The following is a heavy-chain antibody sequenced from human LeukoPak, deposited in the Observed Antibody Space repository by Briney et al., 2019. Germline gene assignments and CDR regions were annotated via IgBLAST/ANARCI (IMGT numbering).Heavy chain of an antibody. CDR2: INHSGST. V-gene: IGHV4-34*01. J-gene: IGHJ4*02. D-gene: IGHD3-22*01. CDR1: GGSFNGYY. CDR3: ARDRGDFWYYYDSSGYSHDY. Sequence: PSETLSLTCAVYGGSFNGYYWSWIRQPPGKGLEWIGEINHSGSTNYNPSLKSRVTISVDTSKNQFSLKLTSVTAADTAVYYCARDRGDFWYYYDSSGYSHDYWGQGTLVTVSS.